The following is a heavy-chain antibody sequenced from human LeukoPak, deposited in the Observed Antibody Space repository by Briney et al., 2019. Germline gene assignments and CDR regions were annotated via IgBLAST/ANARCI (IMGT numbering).Heavy chain of an antibody. Sequence: SETLSLTCAVYGGSFSGYYWSWIRQPPGKGLEWIGYIYYSGSTYYNPSLKSRVTISVDTSKNQFSLKLSSVTAADTAVYYCARGTMTTVPHDAFDIWGQGTMVTVSS. D-gene: IGHD4-17*01. CDR2: IYYSGST. J-gene: IGHJ3*02. CDR3: ARGTMTTVPHDAFDI. V-gene: IGHV4-30-4*08. CDR1: GGSFSGYY.